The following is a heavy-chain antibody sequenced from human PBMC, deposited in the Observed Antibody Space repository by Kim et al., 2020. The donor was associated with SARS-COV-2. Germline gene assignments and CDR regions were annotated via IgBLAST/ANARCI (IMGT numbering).Heavy chain of an antibody. Sequence: GGSLRLSCAASGFTFSSYGMHWVRQAPGKGLEWVAVISYDGSNKYYADSVKGRFTISRDNSKNTLYLQMNSLRAEDTAVYYCAREWAMVRGAPTAFDIWGQGTMVTVSS. V-gene: IGHV3-33*05. CDR3: AREWAMVRGAPTAFDI. J-gene: IGHJ3*02. CDR1: GFTFSSYG. CDR2: ISYDGSNK. D-gene: IGHD3-10*01.